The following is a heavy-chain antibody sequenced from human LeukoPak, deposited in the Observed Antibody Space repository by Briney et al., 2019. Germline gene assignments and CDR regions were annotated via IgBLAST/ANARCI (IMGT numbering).Heavy chain of an antibody. V-gene: IGHV1-18*01. D-gene: IGHD4-17*01. J-gene: IGHJ4*02. CDR2: ISAYNGNT. CDR3: ARYRPNYGDHEEGFADY. Sequence: ASVKVSCKASGYTSTSYGISWVRQAPGQGLEWMGWISAYNGNTNYAQTLQGRLTMTTDTSTSTAYMELRSLRSDDTAVYYCARYRPNYGDHEEGFADYWGQGTLVTVSS. CDR1: GYTSTSYG.